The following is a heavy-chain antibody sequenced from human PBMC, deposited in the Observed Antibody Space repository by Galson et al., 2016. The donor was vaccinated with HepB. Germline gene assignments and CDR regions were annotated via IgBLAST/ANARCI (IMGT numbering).Heavy chain of an antibody. CDR3: ARRSPISPGAVDV. J-gene: IGHJ3*01. CDR2: INHRGNS. CDR1: GGHFSGYF. D-gene: IGHD2-2*02. Sequence: SETLSLTCGVNGGHFSGYFWTWIRQTPGKGPEWLGEINHRGNSNYNPSLTSRVAMSVDTSKNQFSLKLNSVTAADTAVYYCARRSPISPGAVDVWGQGTMVTVSS. V-gene: IGHV4-34*01.